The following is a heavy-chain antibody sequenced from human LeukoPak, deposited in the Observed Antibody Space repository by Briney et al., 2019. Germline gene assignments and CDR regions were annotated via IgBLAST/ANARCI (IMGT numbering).Heavy chain of an antibody. CDR2: ISGSGGST. CDR3: AKDLFFYDSSGYYSDY. V-gene: IGHV3-23*01. CDR1: GFTFSSYA. Sequence: PGGSLRLSCAASGFTFSSYAMSWVRQAPGKGLEWVSAISGSGGSTYYADSVKGRFTISRDNSKNTLYLQMNSLRAEDTAVYYCAKDLFFYDSSGYYSDYWGQGTLVTVSS. J-gene: IGHJ4*02. D-gene: IGHD3-22*01.